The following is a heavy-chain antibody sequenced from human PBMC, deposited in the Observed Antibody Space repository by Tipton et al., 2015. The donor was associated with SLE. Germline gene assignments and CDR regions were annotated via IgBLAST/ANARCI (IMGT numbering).Heavy chain of an antibody. CDR2: IYNSGST. Sequence: TLSLTCTVSGGSINSSSYYWGWIRQPPGKGLEWIGSIYNSGSTYYNPSLKSRVTIAVDTSRNQFSLKLRSVTAADTAVYYCARNIRWGGFWGQGTKVTVSS. CDR3: ARNIRWGGF. J-gene: IGHJ3*01. CDR1: GGSINSSSYY. V-gene: IGHV4-39*01. D-gene: IGHD2/OR15-2a*01.